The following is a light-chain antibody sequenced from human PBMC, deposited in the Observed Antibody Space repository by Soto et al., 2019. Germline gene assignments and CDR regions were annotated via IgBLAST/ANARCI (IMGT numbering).Light chain of an antibody. Sequence: SALTQPASVSGSPGQSIAISCTGTSSDVGGYNYVSWYQQHPGKAPKLMVYDVSNRPSGVSNRFSGSKSGNTASLTISGLQAEDEADYYCSSYTSSTTYALGTGTKVTVL. V-gene: IGLV2-14*01. CDR1: SSDVGGYNY. J-gene: IGLJ1*01. CDR3: SSYTSSTTYA. CDR2: DVS.